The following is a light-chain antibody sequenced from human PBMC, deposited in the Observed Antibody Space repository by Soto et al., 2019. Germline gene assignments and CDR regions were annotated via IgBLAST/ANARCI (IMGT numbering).Light chain of an antibody. V-gene: IGKV3-11*01. CDR2: DAS. Sequence: EIVLTQSPATLSLSPGERATLSCRASQSVSSYLAWYQQKPGQAPRLLIYDASNRATGIPARFSGSGSGTDFTLTISSLEPEDFAVYYCQQRSNWPLLTFGGVTTVEIK. CDR3: QQRSNWPLLT. J-gene: IGKJ4*01. CDR1: QSVSSY.